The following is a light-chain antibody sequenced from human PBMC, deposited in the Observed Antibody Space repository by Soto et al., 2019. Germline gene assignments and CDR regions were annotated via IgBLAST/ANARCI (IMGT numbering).Light chain of an antibody. CDR3: SSYTNTSTLV. CDR2: DVS. CDR1: SNDVGAYNL. Sequence: QSALTQPASVSGSPGQSITISCTGTSNDVGAYNLVSWYQQHPGRAPKLFIFDVSDRPSGVSDRFSGSKSGNTASLTISGLQAEDEASYYCSSYTNTSTLVFGGGTKVTVL. J-gene: IGLJ3*02. V-gene: IGLV2-14*02.